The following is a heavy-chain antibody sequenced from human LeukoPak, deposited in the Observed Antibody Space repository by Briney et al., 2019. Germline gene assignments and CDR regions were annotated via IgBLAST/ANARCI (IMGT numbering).Heavy chain of an antibody. Sequence: GASVKVSCKASGYTFTSYDINWVRQATGQGLEWMGWMNPNSGNTGYAQKFQGRATITRNTTISTAYMELSSLRSEDTAVYYCARRSGYSYGYNWFDPWGQGTLVTVSS. CDR2: MNPNSGNT. CDR3: ARRSGYSYGYNWFDP. D-gene: IGHD5-18*01. J-gene: IGHJ5*02. V-gene: IGHV1-8*03. CDR1: GYTFTSYD.